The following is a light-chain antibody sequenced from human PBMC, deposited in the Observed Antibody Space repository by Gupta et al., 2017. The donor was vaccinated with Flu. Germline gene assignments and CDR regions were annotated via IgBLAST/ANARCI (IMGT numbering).Light chain of an antibody. CDR2: VAS. V-gene: IGKV2-28*01. CDR3: TQQIQSPFT. Sequence: ASIYCGTSQWRRQRNGYKYLDWYLQRPGQAPQFLIYVASRRACGVPDRFSGSGSGTEFTLQISRGEPEDFGIYYCTQQIQSPFTFGQGTMLDI. CDR1: QWRRQRNGYKY. J-gene: IGKJ2*01.